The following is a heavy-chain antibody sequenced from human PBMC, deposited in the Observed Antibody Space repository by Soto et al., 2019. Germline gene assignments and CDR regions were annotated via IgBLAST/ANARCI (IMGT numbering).Heavy chain of an antibody. D-gene: IGHD4-17*01. Sequence: SETLSLSSTVYGGSVSSGSYYWSWIRQPPGKGLEWIGYIYYSGSTNYNPSLKSRVTISVDTSKNQFSLELSSVTAADTAVYYCARVHGDYESDYGMDVWGQGSTVTVSS. V-gene: IGHV4-61*01. CDR2: IYYSGST. CDR1: GGSVSSGSYY. CDR3: ARVHGDYESDYGMDV. J-gene: IGHJ6*02.